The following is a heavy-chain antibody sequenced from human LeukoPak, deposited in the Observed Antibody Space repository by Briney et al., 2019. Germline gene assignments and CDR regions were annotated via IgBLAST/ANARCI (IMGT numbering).Heavy chain of an antibody. CDR2: IYSGGST. V-gene: IGHV3-66*01. Sequence: GGSLRLSCAASGFTVSSNYMSWVPQAPGKGLEWVSVIYSGGSTYYADSVKGRFTISRDNSKNTMYLQMNSLRAEDTAVYYCARGYSSGDYYFDYWGQGTLVTVSS. CDR3: ARGYSSGDYYFDY. D-gene: IGHD6-19*01. CDR1: GFTVSSNY. J-gene: IGHJ4*02.